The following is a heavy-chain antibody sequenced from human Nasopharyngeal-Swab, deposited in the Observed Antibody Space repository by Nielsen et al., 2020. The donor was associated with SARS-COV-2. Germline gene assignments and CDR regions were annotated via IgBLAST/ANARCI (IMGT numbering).Heavy chain of an antibody. Sequence: MRHAPGHGLEWMGWINTNTGNPTYAQGFTGRFVFSLDTSVSTAYLQISSLKAEDTAVYYCARDAVGATIGFFYYWGQGTLVTVSS. J-gene: IGHJ4*02. CDR3: ARDAVGATIGFFYY. CDR2: INTNTGNP. D-gene: IGHD1-26*01. V-gene: IGHV7-4-1*02.